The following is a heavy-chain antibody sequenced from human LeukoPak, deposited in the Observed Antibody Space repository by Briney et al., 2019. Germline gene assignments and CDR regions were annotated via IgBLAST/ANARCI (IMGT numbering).Heavy chain of an antibody. J-gene: IGHJ4*02. CDR3: AREGVIAARARNTRKTFDY. CDR2: INPSGGST. V-gene: IGHV1-46*01. D-gene: IGHD6-6*01. Sequence: ASVKVSCKASGYTFTSYYMHWVRQAPGQGLEWMRIINPSGGSTSYAQKFQGRVTMTRDMSTSTVYMELSSLRSEDTAVYYCAREGVIAARARNTRKTFDYWGQGTLVTVSS. CDR1: GYTFTSYY.